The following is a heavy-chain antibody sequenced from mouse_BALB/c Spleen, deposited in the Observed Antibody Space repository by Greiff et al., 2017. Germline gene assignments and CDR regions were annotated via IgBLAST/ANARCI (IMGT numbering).Heavy chain of an antibody. D-gene: IGHD2-3*01. J-gene: IGHJ4*01. V-gene: IGHV5-17*02. CDR3: ARGLNGYSYYYAMDY. CDR2: ISSGSSTI. Sequence: EVQRVESGGGLVQPGGSRKLSCAASGFTFSSFGMHWVRQAPEKGLEWVAYISSGSSTIYYADTVKGRFTISRDNPKNTLFLQMTSLRSEDTAMYYCARGLNGYSYYYAMDYWGQGTSVTVSS. CDR1: GFTFSSFG.